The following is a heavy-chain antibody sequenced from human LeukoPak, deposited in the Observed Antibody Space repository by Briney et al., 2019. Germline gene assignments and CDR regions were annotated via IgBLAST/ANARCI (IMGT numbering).Heavy chain of an antibody. J-gene: IGHJ4*02. CDR2: IYPGDSDT. CDR3: ARRYGSGSSPTLDY. CDR1: GYRFTSYW. D-gene: IGHD3-10*01. Sequence: GESLQISCKGSGYRFTSYWIGWVRQMPGKGLEWMGIIYPGDSDTRYSPSFQGQVTISADNAISTAYLQWSSLKASDTAMYYWARRYGSGSSPTLDYLGQGAPVTVAS. V-gene: IGHV5-51*01.